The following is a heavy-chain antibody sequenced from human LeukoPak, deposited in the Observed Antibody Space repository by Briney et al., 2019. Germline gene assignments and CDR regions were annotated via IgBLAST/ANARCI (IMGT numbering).Heavy chain of an antibody. CDR2: ISDSGANT. CDR1: GFTFSSYS. D-gene: IGHD3-10*01. Sequence: GGSLRLSCAASGFTFSSYSMSWVRQAPGKGLEWVSIISDSGANTYYADSVRGRFTISRDNSKNTLYLQMNSLRAEDTAVYYCAKVGAFLGSGSFDDYWGQGTLVTVSS. V-gene: IGHV3-23*01. J-gene: IGHJ4*01. CDR3: AKVGAFLGSGSFDDY.